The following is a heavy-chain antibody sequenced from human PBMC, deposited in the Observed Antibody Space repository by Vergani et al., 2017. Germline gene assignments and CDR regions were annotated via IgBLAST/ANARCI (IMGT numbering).Heavy chain of an antibody. Sequence: QVHLNEAGPGLVKPSQTLSLTCTVSGASITSGSFYWSWIRQPAGKGLEWIGRIHASGTKNYNPSLRSRVTLSVDTSKNQLSLKMISMTAADTAVYYCARVGGDYTLYYYYYYMDVWGKGTTVTVSS. D-gene: IGHD4-17*01. CDR1: GASITSGSFY. CDR3: ARVGGDYTLYYYYYYMDV. J-gene: IGHJ6*03. V-gene: IGHV4-61*02. CDR2: IHASGTK.